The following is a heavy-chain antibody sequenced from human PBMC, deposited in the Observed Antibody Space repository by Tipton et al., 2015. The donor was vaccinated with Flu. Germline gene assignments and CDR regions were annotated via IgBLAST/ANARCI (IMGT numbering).Heavy chain of an antibody. J-gene: IGHJ6*02. V-gene: IGHV4-38-2*02. Sequence: TLSLTCTVSGYSISSGYYWGWIWQPPGKGLEWIGSIYHSGSTYYNPSLKSRVTISVDTSKNQFSLKLSSVTAADTAVYYCAREYYDSSGYYFAYYYGMDVWGQGTTVTVSS. CDR1: GYSISSGYY. CDR2: IYHSGST. D-gene: IGHD3-22*01. CDR3: AREYYDSSGYYFAYYYGMDV.